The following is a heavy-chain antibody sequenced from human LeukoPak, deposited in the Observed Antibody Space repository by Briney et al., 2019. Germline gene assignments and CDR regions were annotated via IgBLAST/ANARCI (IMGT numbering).Heavy chain of an antibody. CDR3: AREFGAYYYDSSGYYFFDY. V-gene: IGHV5-51*01. D-gene: IGHD3-22*01. CDR2: IYPGDSDT. CDR1: GYSFTSYW. Sequence: GESLKISCKGSGYSFTSYWIGWVRQMLGKGLEWMGIIYPGDSDTRYSPSFQGQVTISADKSISTAYLQWSSLKASDTAMYYCAREFGAYYYDSSGYYFFDYWGQGTLVTVSS. J-gene: IGHJ4*02.